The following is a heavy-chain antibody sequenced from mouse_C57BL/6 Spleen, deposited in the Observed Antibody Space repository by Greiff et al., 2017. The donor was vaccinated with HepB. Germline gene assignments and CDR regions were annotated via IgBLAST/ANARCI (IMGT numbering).Heavy chain of an antibody. CDR3: ARELGRKNAMDY. CDR1: GFTFSDYG. V-gene: IGHV5-17*01. Sequence: EVMLVESGGGLVKPGGSLKLSCAASGFTFSDYGMHWVRQAPEKGLEWVAYISSGSSTIYYADTVKGRFTISRDNAKNTLFLQMNSLRSEDTAMYYCARELGRKNAMDYWGQGTSVTVSS. CDR2: ISSGSSTI. D-gene: IGHD4-1*01. J-gene: IGHJ4*01.